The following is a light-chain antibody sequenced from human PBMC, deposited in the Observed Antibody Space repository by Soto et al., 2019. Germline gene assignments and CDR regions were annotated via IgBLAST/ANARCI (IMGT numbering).Light chain of an antibody. J-gene: IGKJ2*01. CDR1: QGVSAS. CDR2: AAA. Sequence: DIQMTQSPSSVSASVGDRVTITCRASQGVSASLAWYQQKAGRAPKLLIYAAATLQTGVPSRFSGSYSGTDFTLTVTSLQPEDAATYYCQQTDTYPYTFGQGINLEIK. V-gene: IGKV1D-12*01. CDR3: QQTDTYPYT.